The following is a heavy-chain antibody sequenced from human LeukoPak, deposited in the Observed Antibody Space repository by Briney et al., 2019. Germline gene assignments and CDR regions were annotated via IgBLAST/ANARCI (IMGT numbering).Heavy chain of an antibody. V-gene: IGHV3-23*01. D-gene: IGHD4-17*01. CDR3: AKGRYGDLSYFDY. CDR1: GFTFSSYA. Sequence: GGSLRLSCAAAGFTFSSYAMSWVRQAPGKGLEWVSAISGSGGSTYYADSVKGRFTISRDNSKNTLYLQMNSLRAEDTAVYYCAKGRYGDLSYFDYWGQGTLVTVSS. CDR2: ISGSGGST. J-gene: IGHJ4*02.